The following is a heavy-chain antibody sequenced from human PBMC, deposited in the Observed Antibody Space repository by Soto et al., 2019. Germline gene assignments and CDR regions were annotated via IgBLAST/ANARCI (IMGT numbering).Heavy chain of an antibody. CDR2: IYPGDSDT. D-gene: IGHD4-4*01. V-gene: IGHV5-51*01. CDR3: ARQGYSNYYYYGMDV. J-gene: IGHJ6*02. Sequence: PGEALKLSFKGSGYSFPSYWIGWVRQMPGKGLEWMGIIYPGDSDTRYSPSFQGQVTISADKSISTAYLQWSSLKAPDTAMYYCARQGYSNYYYYGMDVWGQGTTVTVSS. CDR1: GYSFPSYW.